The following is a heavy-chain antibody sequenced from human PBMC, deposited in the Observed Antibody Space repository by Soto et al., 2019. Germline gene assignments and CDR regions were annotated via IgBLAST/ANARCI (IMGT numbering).Heavy chain of an antibody. Sequence: QVQLVQSGAEVKKPGSSVKVSCKASGGTFSSYAISWVRQAPGQGLEWMGGIIPIFGTAHYAQKSQGGVTITADEATSIPDMEVSSLRSDDTSVYYSASSVTKYYFYGMDGWGQGTTVTVSS. CDR3: ASSVTKYYFYGMDG. J-gene: IGHJ6*02. D-gene: IGHD4-17*01. CDR2: IIPIFGTA. V-gene: IGHV1-69*12. CDR1: GGTFSSYA.